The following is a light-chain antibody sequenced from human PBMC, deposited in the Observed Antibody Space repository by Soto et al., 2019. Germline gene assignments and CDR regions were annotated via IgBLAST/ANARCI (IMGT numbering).Light chain of an antibody. V-gene: IGKV3-20*01. J-gene: IGKJ1*01. CDR3: QQYGNSLGWT. CDR1: QSVSSY. CDR2: DAS. Sequence: EIVLTPSPATLSFSPVEIATLSFSANQSVSSYLALYQQKPGQAPRLLIYDASSRATGIPDRFSGSGSGTDITLTISRLEPEDFAVYYCQQYGNSLGWTFGQGTKVDIK.